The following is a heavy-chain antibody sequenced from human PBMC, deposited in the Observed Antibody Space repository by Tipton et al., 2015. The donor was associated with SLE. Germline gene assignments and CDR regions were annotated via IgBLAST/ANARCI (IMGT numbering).Heavy chain of an antibody. V-gene: IGHV3-9*01. CDR1: GFTFKNYA. J-gene: IGHJ4*02. CDR2: TGWNSGSI. D-gene: IGHD5-18*01. CDR3: ARDRGGLVDTGMIEY. Sequence: SLRLSCAASGFTFKNYAMHWVRQVPGKGLEWVSGTGWNSGSIAYADSVKGRFTISRDNAKDSLYLQMNSLRVEDTALYYCARDRGGLVDTGMIEYWGQGTLVTVSS.